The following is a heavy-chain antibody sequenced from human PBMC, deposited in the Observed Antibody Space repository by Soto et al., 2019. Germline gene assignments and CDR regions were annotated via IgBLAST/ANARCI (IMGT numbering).Heavy chain of an antibody. V-gene: IGHV4-4*02. CDR2: VFHTGTT. J-gene: IGHJ4*02. CDR1: GDSVSSPYY. CDR3: SRSAGWYAVHS. Sequence: QVQLQESGPGLVKPSGTLSLTCGVSGDSVSSPYYWCWVRQPPGKGLEWIGEVFHTGTTSYNPSLSXXVTISMDKSNNQFSLDLSSVTAAATAVYYCSRSAGWYAVHSWGPGTLVIVSS. D-gene: IGHD6-19*01.